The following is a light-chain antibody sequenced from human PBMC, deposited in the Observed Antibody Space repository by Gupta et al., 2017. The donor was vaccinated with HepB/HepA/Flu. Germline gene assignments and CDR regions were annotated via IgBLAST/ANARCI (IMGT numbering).Light chain of an antibody. J-gene: IGKJ5*01. Sequence: EIVMTQSPATLSVSPGERATLSCRASQSISRNLAWYQQTPGQPPRLLIYGASTRDTGVPPRISGSGWGTEFTLTISSRQSEDFAVYYCQQDRDWPPVTFGQGTQMEIK. CDR1: QSISRN. CDR3: QQDRDWPPVT. V-gene: IGKV3D-15*01. CDR2: GAS.